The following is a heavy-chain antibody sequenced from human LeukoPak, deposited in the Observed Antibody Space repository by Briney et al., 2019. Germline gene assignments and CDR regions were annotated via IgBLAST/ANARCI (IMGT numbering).Heavy chain of an antibody. Sequence: SETLSLTCAVSGGSISSGGYSWSWIPQPPGKGLEWIGYIYYSGSTYYNPSLKSRVTISVDTSKNQFSLKLSSVTAADTAVYYCARDNSDYFDYWGQGTLVTVSS. CDR3: ARDNSDYFDY. J-gene: IGHJ4*02. CDR1: GGSISSGGYS. V-gene: IGHV4-30-4*07. CDR2: IYYSGST. D-gene: IGHD2/OR15-2a*01.